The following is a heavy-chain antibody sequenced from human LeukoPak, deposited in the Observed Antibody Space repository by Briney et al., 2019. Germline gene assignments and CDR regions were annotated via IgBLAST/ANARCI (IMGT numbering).Heavy chain of an antibody. CDR3: ARGYTYGSIDY. Sequence: GGSLRLSCAASGFTFSTYWMHWVRHAPGKGLVWVSRVHSDGSSTTYTDSVKGRFTISRDNAENTLYLQMNSLRVEDTAVYYCARGYTYGSIDYWGQGTLVTVSS. J-gene: IGHJ4*02. V-gene: IGHV3-74*03. CDR1: GFTFSTYW. D-gene: IGHD5-18*01. CDR2: VHSDGSST.